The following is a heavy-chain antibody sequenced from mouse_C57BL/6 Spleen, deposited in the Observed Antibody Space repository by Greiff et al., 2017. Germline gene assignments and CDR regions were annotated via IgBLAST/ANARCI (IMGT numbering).Heavy chain of an antibody. CDR2: IHPNSGST. Sequence: QVQLQQPGAELVKPGASVKLSCKASGYTFTSYWMHWVKQRPGQGLEWIGMIHPNSGSTNYNEKFKSKATLTVDKSSSTAYMQLSSLTSEDSAVYYCARTSMVTSWFAYWGQRVLVTLSA. CDR3: ARTSMVTSWFAY. CDR1: GYTFTSYW. J-gene: IGHJ3*01. D-gene: IGHD2-10*02. V-gene: IGHV1-64*01.